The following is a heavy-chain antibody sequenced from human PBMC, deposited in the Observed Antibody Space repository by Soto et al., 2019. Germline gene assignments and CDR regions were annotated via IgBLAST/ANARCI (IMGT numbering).Heavy chain of an antibody. Sequence: QMPGKGLEWMGTIDPSDSYTNYSPSFQGHVIISADKSISTAYLQWSSLKASDTAMYYCARLQAAAGDNDLTLDYWGQGTLVTVSS. J-gene: IGHJ4*02. V-gene: IGHV5-10-1*01. CDR3: ARLQAAAGDNDLTLDY. CDR2: IDPSDSYT. D-gene: IGHD6-13*01.